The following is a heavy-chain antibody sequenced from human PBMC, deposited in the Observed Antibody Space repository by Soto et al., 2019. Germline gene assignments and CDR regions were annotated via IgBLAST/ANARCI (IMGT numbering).Heavy chain of an antibody. D-gene: IGHD2-2*01. CDR1: GYTFTGYY. V-gene: IGHV1-2*02. CDR3: ARPTGYQLPPLDV. Sequence: GASVKVSCKASGYTFTGYYIHWVRQAPGQGLEWMGWINPNSGGTNYAQKFQGRVTMTRDTSISTAYMELSSLRSDDTAVYYCARPTGYQLPPLDVWGPGTTATVSS. CDR2: INPNSGGT. J-gene: IGHJ6*02.